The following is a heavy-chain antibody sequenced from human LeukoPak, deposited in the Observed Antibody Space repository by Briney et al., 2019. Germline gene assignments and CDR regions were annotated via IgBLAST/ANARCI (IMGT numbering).Heavy chain of an antibody. CDR3: AKEEWGFGEFPLFMDV. V-gene: IGHV3-23*01. CDR2: ISGSGGTT. J-gene: IGHJ6*03. D-gene: IGHD3-10*01. Sequence: GGSLRLSCAASGFTFSSYGMSWVRQAPGMGLEWVSAISGSGGTTYYAASVRGRFTISRDNSKNTVYLQMNSLRAEDTAVYYCAKEEWGFGEFPLFMDVWGKGTTVTISS. CDR1: GFTFSSYG.